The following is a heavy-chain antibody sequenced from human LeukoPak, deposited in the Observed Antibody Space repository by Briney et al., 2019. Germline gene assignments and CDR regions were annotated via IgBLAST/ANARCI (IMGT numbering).Heavy chain of an antibody. J-gene: IGHJ1*01. CDR1: GGSISGYF. Sequence: PPETLSLTCTVSGGSISGYFWSWVRQPAGEGLEWMGRIHGSGSTNFNPSLNSRVTLSLDMSKNQIYLKLSSVTAADTAVYYCARGAVTNDFQHWGQGTLVTVSS. D-gene: IGHD2-8*01. CDR3: ARGAVTNDFQH. V-gene: IGHV4-4*07. CDR2: IHGSGST.